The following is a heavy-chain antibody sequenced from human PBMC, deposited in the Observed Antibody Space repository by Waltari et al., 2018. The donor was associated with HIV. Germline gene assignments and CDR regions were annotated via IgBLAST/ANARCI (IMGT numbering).Heavy chain of an antibody. CDR1: GGAISSYY. V-gene: IGHV4-4*07. CDR3: ATTYSGSYFAY. CDR2: IYTSGRT. J-gene: IGHJ4*02. D-gene: IGHD1-26*01. Sequence: QVQLQESAPGLVKPSETLSLTCTVPGGAISSYYWSWIRQPSGKGLEWIGRIYTSGRTNYNPSLKSRVTMSVDTSKNQFSLKLSSVTAADTAVYYCATTYSGSYFAYWGQGTLVTVSS.